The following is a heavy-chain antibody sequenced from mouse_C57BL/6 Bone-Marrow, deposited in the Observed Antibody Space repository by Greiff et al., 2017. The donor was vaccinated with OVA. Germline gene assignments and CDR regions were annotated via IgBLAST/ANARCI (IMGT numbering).Heavy chain of an antibody. CDR3: ARELRYLFAY. CDR1: GYTFTSYG. CDR2: IYPRSGNT. Sequence: VQLQQSGAELARPGASVKLSCKASGYTFTSYGISWVKQRPGQGLEWIGEIYPRSGNTYYNEKFKGKATLTADKSSSTAYMELRSLTSEDSAVYFCARELRYLFAYWGQGTLVAVSA. J-gene: IGHJ3*01. D-gene: IGHD1-1*01. V-gene: IGHV1-81*01.